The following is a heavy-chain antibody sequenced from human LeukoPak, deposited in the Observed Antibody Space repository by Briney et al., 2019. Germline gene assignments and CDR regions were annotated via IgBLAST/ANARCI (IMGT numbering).Heavy chain of an antibody. Sequence: GGSLRLSCAASGFTFRAYAFHWVRQAPGKGLEWVAFIAYDGSSKYYADSVKGRFIIFRDYSKNTVYLQMNSLRGDDTAIYYCARDGVTRRYNTYYYMDVWGEGTTVAVS. CDR3: ARDGVTRRYNTYYYMDV. D-gene: IGHD1-1*01. V-gene: IGHV3-30*04. CDR1: GFTFRAYA. J-gene: IGHJ6*03. CDR2: IAYDGSSK.